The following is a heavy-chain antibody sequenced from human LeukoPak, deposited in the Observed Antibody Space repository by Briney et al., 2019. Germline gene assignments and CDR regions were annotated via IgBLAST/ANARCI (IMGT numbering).Heavy chain of an antibody. V-gene: IGHV3-66*01. Sequence: PGGSLRLSCAASGFTVSSNYMSWVRQAPGKGLEWVSAIYTGGSTYYAGSVKGRFTISRDNSKNTLYLRMNSLRAEDTAVYYCARNLYYYDSSGYYYYWGQGTLVTVSS. CDR1: GFTVSSNY. CDR2: IYTGGST. J-gene: IGHJ4*02. CDR3: ARNLYYYDSSGYYYY. D-gene: IGHD3-22*01.